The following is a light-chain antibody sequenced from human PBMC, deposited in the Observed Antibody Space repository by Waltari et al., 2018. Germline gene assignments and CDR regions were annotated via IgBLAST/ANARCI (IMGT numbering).Light chain of an antibody. Sequence: DIQMTQSPSSLSASVGDRVTITCRASQYISSYLNWYRQKPGKAPNLLTYDASSLQSGVPSRFSGSGSWTQFTLTLSGLQPEDFATYYCQQSYSRPYTFGQGTQLEIK. CDR3: QQSYSRPYT. CDR2: DAS. CDR1: QYISSY. J-gene: IGKJ2*01. V-gene: IGKV1-39*01.